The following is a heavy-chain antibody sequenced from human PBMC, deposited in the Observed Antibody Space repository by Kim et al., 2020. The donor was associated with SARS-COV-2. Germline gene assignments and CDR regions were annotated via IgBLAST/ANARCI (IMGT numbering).Heavy chain of an antibody. V-gene: IGHV3-66*01. CDR1: GFTVSSNY. D-gene: IGHD3-22*01. J-gene: IGHJ4*02. CDR2: MYSGGST. CDR3: ALRGYYYDSSGYTLFDY. Sequence: GGSLRLSCAAYGFTVSSNYMSWVRQAPGKGLEWVSVMYSGGSTYYADSVKGRFTISRDNSKNTLYLQMNSLRAEDTAVYYCALRGYYYDSSGYTLFDYWGQGTLVTVSS.